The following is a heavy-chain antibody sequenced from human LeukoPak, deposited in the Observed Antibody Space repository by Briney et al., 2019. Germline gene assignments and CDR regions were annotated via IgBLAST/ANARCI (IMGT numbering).Heavy chain of an antibody. CDR3: ARDTYSSSWYHHYYYYYYMDV. CDR1: GCTFTSYG. D-gene: IGHD6-13*01. V-gene: IGHV1-18*01. Sequence: ASVKVSCKASGCTFTSYGISWVRQAPGQGLEWMGWISAYNGNTNYAQKLQGRVTMTTDTSTSTAYMELRSLRSDDTAVYYCARDTYSSSWYHHYYYYYYMDVWGKGTTVTVSS. J-gene: IGHJ6*03. CDR2: ISAYNGNT.